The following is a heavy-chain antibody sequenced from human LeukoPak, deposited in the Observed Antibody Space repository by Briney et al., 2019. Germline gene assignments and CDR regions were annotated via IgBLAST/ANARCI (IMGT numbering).Heavy chain of an antibody. CDR3: ARDPGIAAAGTGY. V-gene: IGHV1-2*02. D-gene: IGHD6-13*01. CDR1: GYTFTGYY. Sequence: GASVKVSCKASGYTFTGYYMHWVRQAPGQGLEWMGWINPNSGGTNYAQKFQGRVTMTTDTSISTAYMELSRLRSDDTAVYYCARDPGIAAAGTGYWGQGTLVTVSS. J-gene: IGHJ4*02. CDR2: INPNSGGT.